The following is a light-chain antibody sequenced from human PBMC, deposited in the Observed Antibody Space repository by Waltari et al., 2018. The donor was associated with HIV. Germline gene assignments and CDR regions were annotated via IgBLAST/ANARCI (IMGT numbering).Light chain of an antibody. V-gene: IGKV3-20*01. CDR2: RAS. CDR3: QQYDNSPFT. CDR1: QSVNTF. Sequence: EIVLTQSPGTLSLSPGESGTLSCRTSQSVNTFLSWYQQKPGQAPRLLIFRASTRATGIPDRFSGSGSGTDFTLTISRLEPEDYAVYYCQQYDNSPFTFGPGTTVDVK. J-gene: IGKJ3*01.